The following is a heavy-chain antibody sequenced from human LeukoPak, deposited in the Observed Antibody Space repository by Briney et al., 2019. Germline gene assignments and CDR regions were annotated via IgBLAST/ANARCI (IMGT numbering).Heavy chain of an antibody. V-gene: IGHV3-33*01. CDR3: TRDRSSVYFDY. Sequence: GGSLRLSCAASGFTFKNHGMHWVRQAPGKGLEWVAVIWYDGSNKYYADSVKGRFTISRDNSKNTLYLQMNSLRAEDTAVYYCTRDRSSVYFDYWGQGTLVIASS. D-gene: IGHD3-22*01. CDR2: IWYDGSNK. J-gene: IGHJ4*02. CDR1: GFTFKNHG.